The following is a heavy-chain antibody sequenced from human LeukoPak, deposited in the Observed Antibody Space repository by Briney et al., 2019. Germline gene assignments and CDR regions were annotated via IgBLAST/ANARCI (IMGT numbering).Heavy chain of an antibody. CDR1: GFTFSNAW. Sequence: GGSLRLSCAASGFTFSNAWMSWVRQAPGKGLEWVGRIKSKTDGGTTDYAAPVKGRFTISRDNSKNTLYLEMNSLRTEDTAVYYCAKGGLQTRNWYFALWGRGTLVTVSS. CDR3: AKGGLQTRNWYFAL. D-gene: IGHD5-18*01. J-gene: IGHJ2*01. V-gene: IGHV3-15*01. CDR2: IKSKTDGGTT.